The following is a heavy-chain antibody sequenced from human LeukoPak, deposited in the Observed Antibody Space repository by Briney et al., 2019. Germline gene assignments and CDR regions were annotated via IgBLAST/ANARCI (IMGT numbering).Heavy chain of an antibody. Sequence: SVKVSCKASGFTFTSSAIQWVRQARGQRLEWIGWIVVGSGNTNYAQKFQERVTITRDMATSTAYMELSSLRSEDTAVYYCAADQTGVGYCDGDCYSYWGQGALVTVSS. J-gene: IGHJ4*02. CDR2: IVVGSGNT. CDR1: GFTFTSSA. D-gene: IGHD2-21*01. V-gene: IGHV1-58*02. CDR3: AADQTGVGYCDGDCYSY.